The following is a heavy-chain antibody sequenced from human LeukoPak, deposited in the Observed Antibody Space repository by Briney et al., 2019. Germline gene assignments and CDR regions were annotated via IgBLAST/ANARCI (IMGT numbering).Heavy chain of an antibody. CDR1: GFTFSSYG. CDR3: AKTDCTSTSCYIGWFDP. D-gene: IGHD2-2*02. V-gene: IGHV3-30*02. J-gene: IGHJ5*02. CDR2: IRSDGSNE. Sequence: GGSLRLSCAASGFTFSSYGMHWVRQAPGKGLEWVAFIRSDGSNEYYADSVKGRFTISRDNSQNTLYLQMNSLRAEDTAVYYCAKTDCTSTSCYIGWFDPWGQGTLVTVSS.